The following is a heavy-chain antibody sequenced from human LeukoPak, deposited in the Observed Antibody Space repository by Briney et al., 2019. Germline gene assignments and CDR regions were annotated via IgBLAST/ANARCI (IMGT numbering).Heavy chain of an antibody. J-gene: IGHJ4*02. CDR3: AKDGGGWYSSGWYYFDS. V-gene: IGHV3-23*01. CDR1: GFTFSSYA. Sequence: GGSLRLSCAASGFTFSSYAMSWVRQAPGKGLEWVSAISGSGGSTYYADSVKGRFTISRDNSKNTLYLQMNSLRAEDTAVYYCAKDGGGWYSSGWYYFDSWGQGTLVSVSS. CDR2: ISGSGGST. D-gene: IGHD6-19*01.